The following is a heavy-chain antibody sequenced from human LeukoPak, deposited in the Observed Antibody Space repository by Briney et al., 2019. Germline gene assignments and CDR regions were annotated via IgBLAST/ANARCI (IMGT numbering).Heavy chain of an antibody. Sequence: GGSLRLSCATSGFTFSTYAMSWVRQAPGKGLKWVSAISGWTDSTYYTDSVKGRFTISRDTAKNTLYLQMNSLRAEDTADYYCVQQYSSIWSVGDSWGQGTLDSVSS. CDR2: ISGWTDST. V-gene: IGHV3-23*01. CDR1: GFTFSTYA. J-gene: IGHJ4*02. CDR3: VQQYSSIWSVGDS. D-gene: IGHD6-13*01.